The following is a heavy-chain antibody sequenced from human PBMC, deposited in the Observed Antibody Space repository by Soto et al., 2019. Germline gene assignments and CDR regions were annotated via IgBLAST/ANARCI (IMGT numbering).Heavy chain of an antibody. V-gene: IGHV1-18*01. CDR1: GYTLINYG. CDR3: ARDGISGAEPFEI. J-gene: IGHJ3*02. D-gene: IGHD1-20*01. CDR2: ISAYNGNL. Sequence: QVQLVQSGAEVKMPGASVKVSCKASGYTLINYGISWVRQAPGQGLEWMGWISAYNGNLNYAQKIQGRVTMTTDASTTTADMGLRSLRSDDTAVYYCARDGISGAEPFEIWGQGTMVTVSS.